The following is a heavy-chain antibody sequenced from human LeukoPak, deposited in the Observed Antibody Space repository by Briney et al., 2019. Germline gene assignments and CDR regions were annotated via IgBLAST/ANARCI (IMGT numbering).Heavy chain of an antibody. J-gene: IGHJ3*01. V-gene: IGHV3-23*01. CDR2: IFGSASKI. CDR1: GFTFATYS. D-gene: IGHD6-19*01. CDR3: VKDRVPDSGWSFDV. Sequence: HTGGSLRLSCTTSGFTFATYSMSWVRQAPGQGLEWVASIFGSASKIYHADSVKGRFTVSRDNSKNTLYLQMNRLRVEDTALYYCVKDRVPDSGWSFDVWGRGTMVTVSA.